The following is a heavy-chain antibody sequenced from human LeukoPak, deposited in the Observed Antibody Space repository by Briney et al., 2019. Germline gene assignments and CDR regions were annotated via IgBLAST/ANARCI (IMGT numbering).Heavy chain of an antibody. CDR2: INPRGGST. Sequence: GASVKVSCKASGYTFTSYYMHWVRQAPGQGLEWMGIINPRGGSTSYAQKFQGKVTMTRDMSTSTVYMELSSLRSEDTAVYYCARDSASFAWELTDYWGQGTLVTVSS. CDR1: GYTFTSYY. CDR3: ARDSASFAWELTDY. V-gene: IGHV1-46*01. D-gene: IGHD1-26*01. J-gene: IGHJ4*02.